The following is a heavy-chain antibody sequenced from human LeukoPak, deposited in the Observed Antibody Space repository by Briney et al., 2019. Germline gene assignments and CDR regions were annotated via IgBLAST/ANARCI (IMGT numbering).Heavy chain of an antibody. CDR2: ISGSGGST. D-gene: IGHD3-10*01. CDR3: ANHPLVRGLTDYYFYMDV. CDR1: GFTFSSYG. J-gene: IGHJ6*03. V-gene: IGHV3-23*01. Sequence: GGSLRLSCAASGFTFSSYGMSWVRQAPGKGLEWVSAISGSGGSTYYADSVKGRFTISRDNSKNTLYLQMNSLRADDTAVYYCANHPLVRGLTDYYFYMDVWGKGTTVTVSS.